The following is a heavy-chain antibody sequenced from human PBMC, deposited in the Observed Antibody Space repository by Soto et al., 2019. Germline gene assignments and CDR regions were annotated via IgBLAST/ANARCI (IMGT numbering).Heavy chain of an antibody. J-gene: IGHJ6*02. CDR3: VMVDNYVTPTPQDV. CDR2: ISPYTGNT. D-gene: IGHD3-16*01. Sequence: QVQLVQSGDEVKKTGASVKVSCKASGYIFVNYGIAWVRQAPGQGLEWMGWISPYTGNTHSATQVQGGLTMTTDTTTSTAYMDLGILTSDDTAVYYCVMVDNYVTPTPQDVWGQGTTVTVSS. V-gene: IGHV1-18*01. CDR1: GYIFVNYG.